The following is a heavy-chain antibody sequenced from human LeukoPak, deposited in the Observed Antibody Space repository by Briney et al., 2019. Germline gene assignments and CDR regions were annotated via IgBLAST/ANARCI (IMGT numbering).Heavy chain of an antibody. Sequence: SVTVSCKASGGTFSSYAISWVRQAPGQGLEWMGGIIPIFGKENYAQKFQGRVTIAADESTSTAYMELSSLKSEDTAVYYCARGPLDYDILTGPYGMDVWGKGTTVTVSS. V-gene: IGHV1-69*01. J-gene: IGHJ6*04. D-gene: IGHD3-9*01. CDR3: ARGPLDYDILTGPYGMDV. CDR1: GGTFSSYA. CDR2: IIPIFGKE.